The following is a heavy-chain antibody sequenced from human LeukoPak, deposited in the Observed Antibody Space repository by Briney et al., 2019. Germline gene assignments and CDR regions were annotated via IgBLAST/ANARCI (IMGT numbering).Heavy chain of an antibody. D-gene: IGHD3-10*01. Sequence: PGGSLRLSCAASGFAFSSYEMNWVRQAPGKGLEWVSYISSSGSTIYYADSVKGRFTISRDNAKNSLYLQMNSLRAEDTAVYYCARVGRPYYFDYWGQGTLVTVSS. CDR2: ISSSGSTI. CDR1: GFAFSSYE. CDR3: ARVGRPYYFDY. V-gene: IGHV3-48*03. J-gene: IGHJ4*02.